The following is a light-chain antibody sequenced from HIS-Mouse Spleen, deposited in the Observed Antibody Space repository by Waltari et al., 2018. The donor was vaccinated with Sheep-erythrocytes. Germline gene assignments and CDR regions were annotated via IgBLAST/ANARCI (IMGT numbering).Light chain of an antibody. CDR3: SSYTSSSTRV. V-gene: IGLV2-14*03. J-gene: IGLJ3*02. Sequence: QSALTQPASVSGSPGQSITISCTGTSSDVGGYNYVSWYQQHPGKPPKLMIYDVSNRSSGVSNRFSGSKSGNTASLTISGLQAEDEADYYCSSYTSSSTRVFGGGTKLTVL. CDR1: SSDVGGYNY. CDR2: DVS.